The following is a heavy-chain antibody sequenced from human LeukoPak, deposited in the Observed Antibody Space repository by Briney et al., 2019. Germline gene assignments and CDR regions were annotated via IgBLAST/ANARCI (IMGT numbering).Heavy chain of an antibody. Sequence: GGSLRLSCAASGFTFSSYSMNWVRQAPGKGLEWVSSISSSSYIYYADSVKGRFTISRDNAKNSLYLQMNSLRAEDTAVYYCARDCSSTSCYLSGFDYWGQGTLVTVSS. CDR3: ARDCSSTSCYLSGFDY. D-gene: IGHD2-2*01. CDR2: ISSSSYI. CDR1: GFTFSSYS. J-gene: IGHJ4*02. V-gene: IGHV3-21*01.